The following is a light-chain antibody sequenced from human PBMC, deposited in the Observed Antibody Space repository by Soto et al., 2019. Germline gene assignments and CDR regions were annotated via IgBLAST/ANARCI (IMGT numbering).Light chain of an antibody. Sequence: EIVLTQSPGTLSLSPGERATLSCRASQSISSSYFSWYQQRPGQAPRLLIYGASTRATGIPARFSGSGRGSGTGFTLTISSLEPEDFAVYYCQQYDNLPITFGQGTRLEIK. CDR2: GAS. V-gene: IGKV3D-7*01. CDR1: QSISSSY. J-gene: IGKJ5*01. CDR3: QQYDNLPIT.